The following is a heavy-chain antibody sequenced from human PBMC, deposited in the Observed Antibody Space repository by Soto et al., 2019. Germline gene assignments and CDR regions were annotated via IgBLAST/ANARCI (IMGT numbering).Heavy chain of an antibody. V-gene: IGHV1-69*13. J-gene: IGHJ4*02. D-gene: IGHD1-26*01. CDR2: IIPIFGTA. CDR3: APPGWGSYTPFDY. Sequence: AVKVSCKASGGTFSSYAISWVRQAPGQGLEWMGGIIPIFGTANYAQKFQGRVTITADESTSTAYMELSSLRSEDTAVYYCAPPGWGSYTPFDYWGQGTLVTVSS. CDR1: GGTFSSYA.